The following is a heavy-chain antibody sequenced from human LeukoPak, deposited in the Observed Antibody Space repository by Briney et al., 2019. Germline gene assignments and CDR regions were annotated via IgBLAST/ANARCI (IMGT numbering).Heavy chain of an antibody. CDR2: IIQDGSET. Sequence: PGGSLRLSCAASGFTFSDYYMSWIRQALGRGLEWVANIIQDGSETYYADSVKGRFTISRDNSKNTLYLQMNSLRAEDTAVYYCARGNGYSYGYLDYWGQGTLVTVSS. V-gene: IGHV3-7*02. CDR3: ARGNGYSYGYLDY. CDR1: GFTFSDYY. D-gene: IGHD5-18*01. J-gene: IGHJ4*02.